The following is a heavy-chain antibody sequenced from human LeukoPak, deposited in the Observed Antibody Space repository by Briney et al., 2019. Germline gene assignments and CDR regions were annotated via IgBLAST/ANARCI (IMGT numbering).Heavy chain of an antibody. CDR3: ARQRGYRMTKDGFDV. CDR1: GYSFSDYW. Sequence: GEPLKISCKASGYSFSDYWIGWVRHMPGKGREWMTIIYPDDSETRYSPSLQGQVTISADKSTNTAYLQWSSLKASDTGMYYCARQRGYRMTKDGFDVWGQGTMVTVSS. J-gene: IGHJ3*01. CDR2: IYPDDSET. D-gene: IGHD2-2*03. V-gene: IGHV5-51*01.